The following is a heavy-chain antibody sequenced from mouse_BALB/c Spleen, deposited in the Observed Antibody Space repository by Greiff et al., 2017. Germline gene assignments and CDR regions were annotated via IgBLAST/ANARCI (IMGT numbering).Heavy chain of an antibody. D-gene: IGHD2-4*01. V-gene: IGHV14-3*02. CDR2: IDPANGNT. Sequence: VQLQQSGAELVKPGASVKLSCTASGFTIKDTYMHWVKQRPEQGLEWIGRIDPANGNTKYDPKFQGKATITADTSSNTAYLQLSSLTSEDTAVYYCARTYYDCDRFAYWGQGTLVTVSA. CDR3: ARTYYDCDRFAY. CDR1: GFTIKDTY. J-gene: IGHJ3*01.